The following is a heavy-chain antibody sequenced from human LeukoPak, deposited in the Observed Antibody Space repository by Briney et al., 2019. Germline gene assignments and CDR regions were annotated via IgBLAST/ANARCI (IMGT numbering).Heavy chain of an antibody. D-gene: IGHD6-25*01. Sequence: SETLSLTCTVSGGSISSYYWSWLRQPPGKGLEWIGYIYYSGSTNYNPSLKSRVTISVDTSKNQFSLKLSSVTAADTAVYYCARSGPGWFDPWGQGTLVTVSS. J-gene: IGHJ5*02. CDR2: IYYSGST. V-gene: IGHV4-59*01. CDR1: GGSISSYY. CDR3: ARSGPGWFDP.